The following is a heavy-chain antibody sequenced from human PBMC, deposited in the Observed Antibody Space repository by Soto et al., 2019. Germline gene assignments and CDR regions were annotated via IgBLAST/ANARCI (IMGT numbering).Heavy chain of an antibody. Sequence: QVQLVESGGGVVQPGGSLRLSCAASGFTFGRHGMHWVRQAPGKGLEWVAVIGSDGARDSYADSMKGRFSISRDNGQNTLYLQINRLRVEDTAVYYCARDDAYPDNGLDYWGQGTLVTVSS. CDR3: ARDDAYPDNGLDY. CDR1: GFTFGRHG. CDR2: IGSDGARD. J-gene: IGHJ4*02. V-gene: IGHV3-33*01. D-gene: IGHD2-2*01.